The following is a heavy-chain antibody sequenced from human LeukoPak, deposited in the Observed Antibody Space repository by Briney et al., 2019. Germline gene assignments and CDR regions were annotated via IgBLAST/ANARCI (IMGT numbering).Heavy chain of an antibody. V-gene: IGHV4-34*01. J-gene: IGHJ5*02. CDR2: INHSGST. CDR3: ARGVDILTGPSFLFDP. Sequence: PSETLSLTCTVSGGSISGYYWSWIRQPPGKGLEWIGEINHSGSTNYNPSLKSRVTISVDTSKNQFSLKLSSVTAADTAVYYCARGVDILTGPSFLFDPWGQGTLVTVSS. D-gene: IGHD3-9*01. CDR1: GGSISGYY.